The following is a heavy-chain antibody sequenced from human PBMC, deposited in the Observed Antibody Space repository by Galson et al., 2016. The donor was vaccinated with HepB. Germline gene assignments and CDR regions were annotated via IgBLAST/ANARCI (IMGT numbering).Heavy chain of an antibody. CDR1: AFGFSSYA. V-gene: IGHV3-23*01. Sequence: SLRLSCAASAFGFSSYAMAWVRQAPGKGLEWVSGISRDGGRTYYVDSVKGRFTIFRDNSKKTLYLQLKSLRAEDTANYYCVKHPVTTFDILTEYDGDVWGQGTTVYVSS. J-gene: IGHJ6*02. CDR2: ISRDGGRT. CDR3: VKHPVTTFDILTEYDGDV. D-gene: IGHD3-9*01.